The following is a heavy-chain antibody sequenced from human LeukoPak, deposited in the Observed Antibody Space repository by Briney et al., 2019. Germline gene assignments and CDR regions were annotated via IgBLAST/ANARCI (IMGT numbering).Heavy chain of an antibody. Sequence: GGSLKPSCAASGFTFSGSAMHWVRQASGKGLEWVGRIRSKANSYATAYAASVKGRFTISRDDSKSTAYLQMNSLKTEDTAVYYCTYARITIFGVVDYWGQGTLVTVSS. D-gene: IGHD3-3*01. CDR1: GFTFSGSA. CDR2: IRSKANSYAT. CDR3: TYARITIFGVVDY. V-gene: IGHV3-73*01. J-gene: IGHJ4*02.